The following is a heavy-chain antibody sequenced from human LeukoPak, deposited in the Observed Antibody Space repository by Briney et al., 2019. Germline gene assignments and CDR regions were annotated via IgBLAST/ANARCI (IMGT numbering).Heavy chain of an antibody. V-gene: IGHV4-34*01. J-gene: IGHJ4*02. Sequence: SETLSLTCAVCGGSFSGYYWSWIRQPPGKGLEWIGEINHSGSTNYNPSLKSRVTISVDTSKNQFSLKLSSVTAADTAVYYCARLYYDYVWGSYPPRGRYFDYWGQGTLVTVSS. CDR1: GGSFSGYY. D-gene: IGHD3-16*02. CDR2: INHSGST. CDR3: ARLYYDYVWGSYPPRGRYFDY.